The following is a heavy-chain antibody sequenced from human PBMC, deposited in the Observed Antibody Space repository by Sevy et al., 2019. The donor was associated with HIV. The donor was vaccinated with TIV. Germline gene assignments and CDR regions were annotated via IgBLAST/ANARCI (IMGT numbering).Heavy chain of an antibody. CDR3: ARRNDFDI. Sequence: SETLSLTCTVSGGPINSDHWNWIRQPPGKGLEWIGYVYYTGGTNYNPSLKNRVTISVDRTKNQFSLKLTSVTAADTAVCYCARRNDFDIWGQGSMVTVSS. CDR2: VYYTGGT. CDR1: GGPINSDH. V-gene: IGHV4-59*08. J-gene: IGHJ3*02.